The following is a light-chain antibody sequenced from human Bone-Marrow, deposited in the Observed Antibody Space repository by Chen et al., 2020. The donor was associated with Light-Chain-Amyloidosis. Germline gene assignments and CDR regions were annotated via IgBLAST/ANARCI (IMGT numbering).Light chain of an antibody. CDR1: QSINYK. Sequence: IVMTQSPATLSVSPGERATLSCRASQSINYKLAWYQHKPGQAPRLLIYGASTRATGIPARFSGSGSGTEFTLTISSMESEDVAIYYCQQYKNWPGTFGPGTKVDIK. V-gene: IGKV3-15*01. CDR3: QQYKNWPGT. J-gene: IGKJ3*01. CDR2: GAS.